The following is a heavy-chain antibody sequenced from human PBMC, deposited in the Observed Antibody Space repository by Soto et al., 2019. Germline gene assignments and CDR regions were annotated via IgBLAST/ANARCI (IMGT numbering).Heavy chain of an antibody. J-gene: IGHJ5*02. Sequence: SVKVSCKASGGTFSRYTINWVRQAPGQGLEWMGRIIPIAAIANYTQKFQGRVTITVDKSSTTAYMELSSLRSDDTAVYYCARVSTIVRGAPSLLDPWGQGTLVTVSS. CDR1: GGTFSRYT. CDR3: ARVSTIVRGAPSLLDP. V-gene: IGHV1-69*02. D-gene: IGHD3-10*01. CDR2: IIPIAAIA.